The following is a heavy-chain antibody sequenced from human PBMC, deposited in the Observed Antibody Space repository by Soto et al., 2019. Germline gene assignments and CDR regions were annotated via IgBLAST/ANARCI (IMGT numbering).Heavy chain of an antibody. CDR1: GYPVNAYY. CDR3: AGGGGVGVAGSAAFDM. V-gene: IGHV1-2*02. Sequence: QLHLVQSGAVVKKPGASVTVSCSASGYPVNAYYMHWVRQAPGRGLEWMGGINPATGAAKYTQTCRGGVTMTRAPSTMKASMDWTALPSGAPASFYWAGGGGVGVAGSAAFDMWGQGTLVTVSS. J-gene: IGHJ3*02. D-gene: IGHD3-3*01. CDR2: INPATGAA.